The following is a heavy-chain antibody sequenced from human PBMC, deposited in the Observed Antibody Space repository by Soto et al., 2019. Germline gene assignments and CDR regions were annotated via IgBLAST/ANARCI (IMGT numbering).Heavy chain of an antibody. Sequence: EVQLVESGGGLVQPGGSLRLSCAASGFTFSSYSMNWVRQAPGKGLEWVSYISSSSSTIYYADSVKGRFTISRDNAKNSLYLQMNSLRAEDTAVYYCARATTVTYYDYCGQGTLVTVSS. J-gene: IGHJ4*02. D-gene: IGHD4-17*01. CDR3: ARATTVTYYDY. CDR2: ISSSSSTI. V-gene: IGHV3-48*01. CDR1: GFTFSSYS.